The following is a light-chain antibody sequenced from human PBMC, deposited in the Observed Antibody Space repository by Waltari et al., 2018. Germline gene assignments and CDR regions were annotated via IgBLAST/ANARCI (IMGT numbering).Light chain of an antibody. V-gene: IGKV3-11*01. CDR1: QSVSSY. Sequence: EIVLTQSPATLSLSPGERATLSCRASQSVSSYLAWYQQKPGQAPRLLIYDASNRVTGIPARFSGSGSGTDFTLTISSLEPEDFAVYYCQQRRNWLYTFGQGTKLEIK. J-gene: IGKJ2*01. CDR2: DAS. CDR3: QQRRNWLYT.